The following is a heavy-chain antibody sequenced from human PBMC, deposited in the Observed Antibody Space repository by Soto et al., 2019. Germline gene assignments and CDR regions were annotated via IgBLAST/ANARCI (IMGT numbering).Heavy chain of an antibody. Sequence: ASVKVSCKASGYTFTSYDINWVRQAAGQGPEWMGSVTPRNGDTAFAQKYQGRVTVTSNTSMSTVYMELSNLRSDDTAVYYCARGGSYWARRHYFDSWGQGTLVTVSS. CDR3: ARGGSYWARRHYFDS. CDR1: GYTFTSYD. CDR2: VTPRNGDT. V-gene: IGHV1-8*02. D-gene: IGHD2-8*02. J-gene: IGHJ4*02.